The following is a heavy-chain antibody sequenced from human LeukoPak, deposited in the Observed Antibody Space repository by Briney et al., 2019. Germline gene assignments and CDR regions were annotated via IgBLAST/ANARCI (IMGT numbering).Heavy chain of an antibody. Sequence: GGSLRLSCAASGFTFSNYAMSWVRQAPGKGLEWVSGVSVSGAHYADSVKGRSTISRDNSKNTLYLQMNSLRAEDAAVYYCAKDLHGVAVPDYWGQGTLDTVSS. V-gene: IGHV3-23*01. CDR2: VSVSGA. D-gene: IGHD6-19*01. J-gene: IGHJ4*02. CDR1: GFTFSNYA. CDR3: AKDLHGVAVPDY.